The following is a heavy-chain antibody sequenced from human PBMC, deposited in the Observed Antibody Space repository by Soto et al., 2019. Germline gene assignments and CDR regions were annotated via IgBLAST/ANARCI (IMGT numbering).Heavy chain of an antibody. CDR1: GGSFSGYY. Sequence: QVQLQQWGAGLLKPSETLSLTCAVYGGSFSGYYWSWIRQPPGKGLEWIGEINHSGSTNYNPSLKSRVTISVDTTKNQFSLKLSSVTAADTAVYYCARGMKIWSSPMDYWGQITLVTVSS. CDR3: ARGMKIWSSPMDY. V-gene: IGHV4-34*01. CDR2: INHSGST. J-gene: IGHJ4*02. D-gene: IGHD3-10*01.